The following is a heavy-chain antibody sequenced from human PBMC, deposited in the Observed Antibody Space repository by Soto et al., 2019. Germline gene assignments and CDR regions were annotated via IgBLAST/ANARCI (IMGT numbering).Heavy chain of an antibody. J-gene: IGHJ6*02. Sequence: SVKVSCKASGGTFSNYAFTWLRQSPGEGLEWMGEIIPFSDTTNHAQHLQGRVTITADELTDTVYMELSSLRSDDTAVYYCARQGGRAAAGAYYYYGLDVWGQGTTVTVSS. V-gene: IGHV1-69*13. CDR2: IIPFSDTT. CDR3: ARQGGRAAAGAYYYYGLDV. CDR1: GGTFSNYA. D-gene: IGHD6-13*01.